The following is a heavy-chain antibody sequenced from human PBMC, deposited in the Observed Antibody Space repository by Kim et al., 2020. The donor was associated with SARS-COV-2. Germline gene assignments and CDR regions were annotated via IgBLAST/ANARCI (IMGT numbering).Heavy chain of an antibody. Sequence: SETLSLTCAVSGGSISSSNWWSWVRQPPGKGLEWIGEIYHSGSTNYNPSLKSRVTISVDKSKNQFSLKLSSVTAADTAVYYCARGRGRDTAMVKAFDIWGQGTMVTVSS. CDR1: GGSISSSNW. CDR3: ARGRGRDTAMVKAFDI. CDR2: IYHSGST. J-gene: IGHJ3*02. V-gene: IGHV4-4*02. D-gene: IGHD5-18*01.